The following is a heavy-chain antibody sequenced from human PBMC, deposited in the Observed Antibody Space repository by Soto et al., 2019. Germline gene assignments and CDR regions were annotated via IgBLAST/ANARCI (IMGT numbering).Heavy chain of an antibody. Sequence: EVQLLESGGGLVQPGGSLSLSCAASGFTFGNYAMTWVRQVPGKGLEWVSAISGSGGSTYYADSVKGRFTISRDNSKSTLYLQMNSLRVEDTAVYYCAEDSYSSSWANWFDPWGQGTLVTVSS. CDR3: AEDSYSSSWANWFDP. CDR2: ISGSGGST. D-gene: IGHD6-13*01. CDR1: GFTFGNYA. J-gene: IGHJ5*02. V-gene: IGHV3-23*01.